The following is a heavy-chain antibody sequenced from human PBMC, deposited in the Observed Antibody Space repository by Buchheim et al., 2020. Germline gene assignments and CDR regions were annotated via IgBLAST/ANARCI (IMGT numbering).Heavy chain of an antibody. CDR2: ISYDGSNK. Sequence: QVQLVESGGGVVQPGMSLRLSCAASGFTFSSYGMHWVRQAPGKGLEWVAVISYDGSNKYYADSVKGRFTISRDNSKNTLYLQMNSLRAEDTAVYYCAKADNSSSWFGDYYGMDVWGQGTT. CDR3: AKADNSSSWFGDYYGMDV. J-gene: IGHJ6*02. V-gene: IGHV3-30*18. CDR1: GFTFSSYG. D-gene: IGHD6-13*01.